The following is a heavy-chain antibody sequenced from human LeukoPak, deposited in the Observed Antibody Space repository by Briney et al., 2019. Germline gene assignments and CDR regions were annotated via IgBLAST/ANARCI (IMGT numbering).Heavy chain of an antibody. CDR1: GVTVSSNY. V-gene: IGHV3-74*01. CDR3: VRGSEKPGIDY. D-gene: IGHD1-14*01. Sequence: GGSLRLSCAASGVTVSSNYMTWGRQAPGKGLLWVSRISPEGSITTYANSVKGRFTISRDNVKNTLYLQMDSLRVDDTAVFHCVRGSEKPGIDYWGQGSLVTVSA. J-gene: IGHJ4*02. CDR2: ISPEGSIT.